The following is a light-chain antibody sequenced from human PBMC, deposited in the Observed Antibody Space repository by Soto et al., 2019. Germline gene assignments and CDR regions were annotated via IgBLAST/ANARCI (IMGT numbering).Light chain of an antibody. CDR3: QYRGT. CDR1: QSISTY. CDR2: AAS. J-gene: IGKJ1*01. V-gene: IGKV1-39*01. Sequence: DIQMTQSPSSLSAFVGDRLTITCRASQSISTYLNWYQQKLGKAPNLLIYAASSLQSGVPSRFSGSGSGTDFTLTISGLRPEDSATYFCQYRGTFGQGTKVDIK.